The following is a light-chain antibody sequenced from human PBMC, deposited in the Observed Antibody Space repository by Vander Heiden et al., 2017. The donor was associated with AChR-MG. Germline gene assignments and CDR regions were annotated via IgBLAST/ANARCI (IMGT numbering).Light chain of an antibody. CDR1: HGISSW. J-gene: IGKJ3*01. CDR3: QQANSFPPT. CDR2: ATS. V-gene: IGKV1-12*01. Sequence: DIQMTQSPPSVSASVGDRVTLTCRASHGISSWLAWYQQKPGKAPKLLIYATSSWQSGVPSRFSGSGSGTDFTLTISSLEPEDFATYYCQQANSFPPTFGPGTKVDIK.